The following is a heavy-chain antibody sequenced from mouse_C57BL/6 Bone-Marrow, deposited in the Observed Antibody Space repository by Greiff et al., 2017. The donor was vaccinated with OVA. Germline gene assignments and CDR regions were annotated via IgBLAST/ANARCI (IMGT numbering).Heavy chain of an antibody. V-gene: IGHV14-4*01. CDR2: IDPENGDT. J-gene: IGHJ2*01. Sequence: VQLQQSGAKLVRPGASVKLSCTASGFNIKDDYMHWVKQRPEQGLEWIGWIDPENGDTEYASKFQGKATITADTSSNTAYLQLSSLTSEDTAVYYCTTLYYFDYWGQGTTLTVSS. CDR3: TTLYYFDY. CDR1: GFNIKDDY.